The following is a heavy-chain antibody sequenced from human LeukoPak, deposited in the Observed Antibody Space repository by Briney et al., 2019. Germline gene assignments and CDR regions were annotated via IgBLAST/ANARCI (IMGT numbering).Heavy chain of an antibody. CDR2: ITSSSSYI. J-gene: IGHJ6*03. CDR1: GFTFDDYA. V-gene: IGHV3-21*01. CDR3: ARDGDTVLTRGYYYYMDV. Sequence: GRSLRLSCAASGFTFDDYAMHWVRQAPGKGPEWVSSITSSSSYIYYADSVKGRFTISRDNARNSLYLQMNSLRAEDTALYYCARDGDTVLTRGYYYYMDVWGKGTTVTVSS. D-gene: IGHD4-23*01.